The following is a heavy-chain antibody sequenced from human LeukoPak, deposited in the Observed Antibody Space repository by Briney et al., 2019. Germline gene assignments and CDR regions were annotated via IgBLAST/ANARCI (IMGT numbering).Heavy chain of an antibody. CDR3: ARERPNSSSWYARWFDP. V-gene: IGHV1-2*02. CDR2: INPNGGGT. Sequence: ASVKVSCKASGYTFTGNFMHWVRQAPGQGLEWMGWINPNGGGTNYAQKFQGRVTMTRDTSISTAYMELSRLKSDDTAVYYCARERPNSSSWYARWFDPWGQGTLVTVSS. CDR1: GYTFTGNF. D-gene: IGHD6-13*01. J-gene: IGHJ5*02.